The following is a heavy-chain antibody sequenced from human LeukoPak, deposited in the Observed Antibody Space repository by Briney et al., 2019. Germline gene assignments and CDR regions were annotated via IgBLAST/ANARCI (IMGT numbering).Heavy chain of an antibody. CDR1: GYTFTSYG. V-gene: IGHV1-18*01. J-gene: IGHJ5*02. D-gene: IGHD2-2*01. CDR2: ISAYNGNT. Sequence: ASVKVSCKASGYTFTSYGISWVRQAPGQGLEWMGWISAYNGNTNYAQKLQGRVTMTIDTSTSTAYMELRSLRSDDTAVYYCAREGPPYCSSTSCDDNWFDPWGQGTLVTVSS. CDR3: AREGPPYCSSTSCDDNWFDP.